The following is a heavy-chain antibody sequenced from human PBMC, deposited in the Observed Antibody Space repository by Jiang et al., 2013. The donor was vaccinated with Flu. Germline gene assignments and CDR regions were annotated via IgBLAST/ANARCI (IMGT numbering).Heavy chain of an antibody. CDR3: ARLRGYRSSFEGVGAIAFADY. CDR1: GFTFSSYS. CDR2: ISSSSSYI. J-gene: IGHJ4*02. Sequence: VQLVESGGGLVKPGGSLRLSCAASGFTFSSYSMNWVRQAPGKGLEWVSSISSSSSYIYYADSVKGRFTISRDNAKNSLYLQMNSLRAEDTAVYYCARLRGYRSSFEGVGAIAFADYWGQGTLVTVSS. V-gene: IGHV3-21*01. D-gene: IGHD1-26*01.